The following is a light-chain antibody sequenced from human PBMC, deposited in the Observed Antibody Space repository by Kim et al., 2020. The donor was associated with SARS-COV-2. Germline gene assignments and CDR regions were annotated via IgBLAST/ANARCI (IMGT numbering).Light chain of an antibody. CDR3: STWDDTLNGLL. CDR1: SSNIGTNS. Sequence: GQNVTISCSGSSSNIGTNSVNWYQQLPGAAPKLVIYNSNQRPSGVPDRFSGSKSGTSASLAISGLQSEDGSHYHCSTWDDTLNGLLFGGGTKLTVL. CDR2: NSN. J-gene: IGLJ3*02. V-gene: IGLV1-44*01.